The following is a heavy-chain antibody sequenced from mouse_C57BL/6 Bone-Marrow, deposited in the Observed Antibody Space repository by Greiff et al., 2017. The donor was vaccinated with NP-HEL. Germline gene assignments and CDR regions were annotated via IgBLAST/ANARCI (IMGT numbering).Heavy chain of an antibody. J-gene: IGHJ4*01. CDR2: IYPSDSET. CDR3: ARSGRGGYYVRAMDY. V-gene: IGHV1-61*01. Sequence: QVQLQQPGAELVRPGSSVKLSCKASGYTFTSYWMDWVKQRPGQGLEWIGNIYPSDSETHYNQKFKDKATLTVDKSSSTAYMQLSSLTSEDSAVYYCARSGRGGYYVRAMDYWGQGTSVTVSS. D-gene: IGHD2-3*01. CDR1: GYTFTSYW.